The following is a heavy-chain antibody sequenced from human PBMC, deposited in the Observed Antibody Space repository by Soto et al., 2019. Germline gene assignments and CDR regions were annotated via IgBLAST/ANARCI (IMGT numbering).Heavy chain of an antibody. CDR2: MNPNSGNT. CDR3: AIYGDYSYYYYYGMDV. J-gene: IGHJ6*02. D-gene: IGHD4-17*01. Sequence: ASVKVSCKASGYTFTSYDINWVRQATGQGLEWMGWMNPNSGNTGYAQKFQGRVTMTRNTSISTAYMELSSLRSEDTAVYYCAIYGDYSYYYYYGMDVWGQGTTVTVS. V-gene: IGHV1-8*01. CDR1: GYTFTSYD.